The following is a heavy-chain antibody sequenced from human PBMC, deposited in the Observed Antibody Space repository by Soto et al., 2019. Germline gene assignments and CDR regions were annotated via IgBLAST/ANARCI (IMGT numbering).Heavy chain of an antibody. CDR3: ARSQGGSSSLDIYYYYYYGMDV. J-gene: IGHJ6*02. CDR2: IIPIFGTA. V-gene: IGHV1-69*01. CDR1: GGTFSSYA. D-gene: IGHD2-15*01. Sequence: QVQLVQSGAEVKKPGSSVKVSCKAPGGTFSSYAISWVRQAPGQGLEWMGGIIPIFGTANYAQKFQGRVTITADEYTSTGYMELSSLSSEDTAVYYCARSQGGSSSLDIYYYYYYGMDVWGQGTTVTVSS.